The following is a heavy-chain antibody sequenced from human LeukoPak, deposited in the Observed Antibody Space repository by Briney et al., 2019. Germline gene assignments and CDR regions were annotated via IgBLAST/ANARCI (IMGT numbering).Heavy chain of an antibody. CDR3: TQRALDNPRFYYVHFDY. V-gene: IGHV4-59*01. D-gene: IGHD3-22*01. Sequence: SEALSLTCNVPGGSLSNNYCTWTRHPPGKGLECIGHVYSTGSSNYTPSLKRRVTISVDTSKNQFSQQLASMTAENTAVYYCTQRALDNPRFYYVHFDYWGLGALVTVSS. J-gene: IGHJ4*02. CDR2: VYSTGSS. CDR1: GGSLSNNY.